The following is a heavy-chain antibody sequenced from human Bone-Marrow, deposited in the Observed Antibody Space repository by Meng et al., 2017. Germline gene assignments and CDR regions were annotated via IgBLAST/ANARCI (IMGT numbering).Heavy chain of an antibody. J-gene: IGHJ4*02. V-gene: IGHV4-4*02. CDR1: GGAISSSNW. CDR3: ARDPTGGEDHQRV. D-gene: IGHD1-14*01. Sequence: QVLLQESGPGLVKPSGTLSLTCAVSGGAISSSNWGSWVRRPPGKGLEWIGKIYHSGITIYNPYLKSRVTMSVDNSKNQFSLKLNSMTAADTAVYYCARDPTGGEDHQRVWGQGTLVTVSS. CDR2: IYHSGIT.